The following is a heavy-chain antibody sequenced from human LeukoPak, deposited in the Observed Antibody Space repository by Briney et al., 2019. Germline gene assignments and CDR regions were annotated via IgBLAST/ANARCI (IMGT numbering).Heavy chain of an antibody. V-gene: IGHV1-2*06. J-gene: IGHJ4*02. CDR3: ARDLATHPDY. CDR1: GYTFTGFY. Sequence: ASVKVSCKASGYTFTGFYIHWVRQAPGQGLEWMGRINPNSGDTNYAQKFQGRVTMTRGTSISTAYMELSRLRSDDTAVYYCARDLATHPDYWGQGTLATVSS. CDR2: INPNSGDT.